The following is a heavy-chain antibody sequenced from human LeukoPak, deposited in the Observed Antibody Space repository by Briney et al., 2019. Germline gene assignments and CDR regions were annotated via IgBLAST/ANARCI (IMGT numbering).Heavy chain of an antibody. V-gene: IGHV5-51*01. Sequence: GESLKISCEGSGYSFTSYWIGWVRQMPGKGLEWMGIIYPGDSDTRYSPSFQGLVTISADKSISTAYLQWSSLKASDTAMYYCARRTDSYGYGYWGQGTLVTVSS. D-gene: IGHD5-18*01. CDR3: ARRTDSYGYGY. CDR1: GYSFTSYW. J-gene: IGHJ4*02. CDR2: IYPGDSDT.